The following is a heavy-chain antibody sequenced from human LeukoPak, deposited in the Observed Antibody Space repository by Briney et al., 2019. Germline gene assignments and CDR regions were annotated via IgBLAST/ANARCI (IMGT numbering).Heavy chain of an antibody. J-gene: IGHJ4*02. Sequence: GASVKVSCKASGYTFTGYYMHWVRQAPGQGLEWMGWINPNSGGTNYAQKFQGRVTMTRNTSISTAYMELSSLRSEDTAVYYCARASRRGWMSPLLVEARRTFDYWGQGTLVTVSS. V-gene: IGHV1-2*02. CDR1: GYTFTGYY. CDR2: INPNSGGT. CDR3: ARASRRGWMSPLLVEARRTFDY. D-gene: IGHD1-26*01.